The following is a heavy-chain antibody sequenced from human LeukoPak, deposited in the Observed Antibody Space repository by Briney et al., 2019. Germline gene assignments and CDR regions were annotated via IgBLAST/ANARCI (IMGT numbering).Heavy chain of an antibody. D-gene: IGHD1-1*01. CDR3: ATTSRPRGGIYYYYYYYMDV. CDR2: ISAYNGNT. V-gene: IGHV1-18*01. J-gene: IGHJ6*03. CDR1: GYTFTSYG. Sequence: ASVKVSCKASGYTFTSYGISWVRQAPGQGLEWMGWISAYNGNTNYAQKLQGRVTMTTDTSTSTAYMELSSLRSEDTAVYYCATTSRPRGGIYYYYYYYMDVWGKGTTVTVSS.